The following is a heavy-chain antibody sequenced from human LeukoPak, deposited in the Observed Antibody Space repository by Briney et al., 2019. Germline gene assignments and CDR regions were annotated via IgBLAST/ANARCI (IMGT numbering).Heavy chain of an antibody. CDR1: GGSFSGYY. J-gene: IGHJ6*03. CDR2: INHSGST. D-gene: IGHD1-26*01. Sequence: SETLSLTCAVYGGSFSGYYWSWIRQPPGKGLEWIGEINHSGSTNYHPSLKSRVTISVDTSKNQFSLKLSSVTAADTAVYYCARAAIVGATTLYYYYYMDVWGKGTTVTVSS. CDR3: ARAAIVGATTLYYYYYMDV. V-gene: IGHV4-34*01.